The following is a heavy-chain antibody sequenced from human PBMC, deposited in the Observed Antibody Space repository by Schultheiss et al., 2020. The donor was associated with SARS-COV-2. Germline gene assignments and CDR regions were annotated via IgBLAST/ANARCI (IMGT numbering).Heavy chain of an antibody. CDR1: GGSISSGGYY. CDR2: IYYSGST. D-gene: IGHD6-13*01. CDR3: AREASDGSSWQGYPRISYYYGMDV. V-gene: IGHV4-31*03. J-gene: IGHJ6*02. Sequence: SQTLSLTCTVSGGSISSGGYYWSWIRQHPGKGLEWIGYIYYSGSTYYNPSLKSRVTISVDTSKNQFSLKLSSVTAADTAVYYCAREASDGSSWQGYPRISYYYGMDVWGQGTTVTVSS.